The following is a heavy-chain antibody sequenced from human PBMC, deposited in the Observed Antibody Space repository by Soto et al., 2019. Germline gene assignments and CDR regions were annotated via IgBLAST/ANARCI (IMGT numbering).Heavy chain of an antibody. Sequence: QVQLVQSGAEVKKPGSSVKVSCKASGGTFSSYTISWVRQAPGQGLEWMGRIIPILGIANYAQKFQGRVTITADKSTSTDYMELSSLRSEDTAVYYCARDASYFDWLPHFDYWGQGTLVTVSS. J-gene: IGHJ4*02. CDR2: IIPILGIA. V-gene: IGHV1-69*08. CDR3: ARDASYFDWLPHFDY. D-gene: IGHD3-9*01. CDR1: GGTFSSYT.